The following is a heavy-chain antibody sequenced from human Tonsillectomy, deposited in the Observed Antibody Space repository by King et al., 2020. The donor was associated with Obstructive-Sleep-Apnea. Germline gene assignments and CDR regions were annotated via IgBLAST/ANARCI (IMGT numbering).Heavy chain of an antibody. CDR1: GFTFSSYN. J-gene: IGHJ4*02. CDR3: AKVRESSGYYSYVDD. V-gene: IGHV3-21*01. D-gene: IGHD3-22*01. CDR2: ISSSSSAI. Sequence: VQLVESGGGLVKPGESLRLSCAASGFTFSSYNLNWFRQAPGKGLEWVSSISSSSSAIYYADSVKGRFTVSRDNAKKSMFLQMNSLRVDDSAVYYCAKVRESSGYYSYVDDWGRGTLVTVSP.